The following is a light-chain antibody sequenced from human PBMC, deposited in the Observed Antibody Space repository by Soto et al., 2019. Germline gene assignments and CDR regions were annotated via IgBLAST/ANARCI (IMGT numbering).Light chain of an antibody. CDR2: GAS. Sequence: EIVLTQSPGTLSLSPGERATLNCRASQSVRSSYLAWYQQQPGQAPRLLIHGASRRATGIPDRFSGSGSGTDFTLTINRLEPEDLAVYFCQLYGDMWTFGQGTKVEIK. CDR1: QSVRSSY. V-gene: IGKV3-20*01. CDR3: QLYGDMWT. J-gene: IGKJ1*01.